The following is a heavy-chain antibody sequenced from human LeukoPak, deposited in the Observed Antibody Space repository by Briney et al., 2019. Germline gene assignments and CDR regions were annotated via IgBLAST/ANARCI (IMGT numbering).Heavy chain of an antibody. J-gene: IGHJ5*02. Sequence: PGGSLRLSCAASGFTFSSYWMSWVRQAPGKGLEWVANIKQDGSEKYYVDSVKGRFTISRDNAKNSLYLQMNSLRAEDTAVYCCARDAAYGYSSGWDGFFDRWFDPWGQGTLVTVSS. D-gene: IGHD6-19*01. CDR1: GFTFSSYW. V-gene: IGHV3-7*01. CDR3: ARDAAYGYSSGWDGFFDRWFDP. CDR2: IKQDGSEK.